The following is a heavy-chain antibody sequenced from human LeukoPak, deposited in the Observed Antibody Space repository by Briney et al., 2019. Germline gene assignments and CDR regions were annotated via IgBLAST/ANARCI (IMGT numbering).Heavy chain of an antibody. V-gene: IGHV3-21*01. J-gene: IGHJ4*02. CDR2: ISSSSSYI. CDR1: GFTFSSYS. D-gene: IGHD3-3*01. Sequence: GGSLRLSCAASGFTFSSYSMNWVRRAPGKGLEWVSSISSSSSYIYYADSVKGRFTISRDNAKNSLYLQMNSLRAEDTAVYYCASGGEDVFRFLEWPLDYWGQGTLVTVSS. CDR3: ASGGEDVFRFLEWPLDY.